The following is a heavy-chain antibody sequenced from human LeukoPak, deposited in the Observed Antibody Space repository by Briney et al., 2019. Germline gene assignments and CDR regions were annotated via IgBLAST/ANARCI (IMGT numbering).Heavy chain of an antibody. D-gene: IGHD6-13*01. CDR3: ARTRAAAGYSSFWFDP. V-gene: IGHV3-30*03. CDR2: ISYDGSNK. Sequence: QSGGSLRLSCAASGFTFSSYGMHWVRQAPGKGLEWVAVISYDGSNKYYADSVKGRFTISRDNSKNTLYLQMNSLRTEDTAVYYCARTRAAAGYSSFWFDPWGQGTLVTVSS. J-gene: IGHJ5*02. CDR1: GFTFSSYG.